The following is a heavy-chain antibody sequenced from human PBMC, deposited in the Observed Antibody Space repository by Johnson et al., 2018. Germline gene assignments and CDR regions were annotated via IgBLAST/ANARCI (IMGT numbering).Heavy chain of an antibody. D-gene: IGHD3-22*01. J-gene: IGHJ4*02. CDR1: EFSFSSYS. CDR3: ARYYDSGGYRTHFDD. CDR2: ISSGSGSI. Sequence: VQLVQSGGGLVNPGGSLRLSCVASEFSFSSYSMNWVRQAPGKGLEWVSAISSGSGSIYYADSMKGRFTISRDNAKNSGYLQMNSLRAEDTAVYYCARYYDSGGYRTHFDDWGQGTLVTVSS. V-gene: IGHV3-21*06.